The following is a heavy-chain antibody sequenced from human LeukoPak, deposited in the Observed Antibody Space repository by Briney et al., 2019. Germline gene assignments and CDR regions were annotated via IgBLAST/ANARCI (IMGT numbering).Heavy chain of an antibody. CDR3: ARRNDFDI. V-gene: IGHV4-39*01. CDR1: GGSISSGSHF. CDR2: IYYRGST. J-gene: IGHJ3*02. Sequence: PSETLSLTCTVSGGSISSGSHFWGWIRQPPGTDLEWIGSIYYRGSTYYNPSLKSRVTISVDTSKNQFSLKLSSVTAADTAVYYCARRNDFDIWGQGTMVTVSS.